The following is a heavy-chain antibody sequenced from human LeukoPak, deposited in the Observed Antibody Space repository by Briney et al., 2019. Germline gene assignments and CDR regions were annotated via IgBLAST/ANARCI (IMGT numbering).Heavy chain of an antibody. D-gene: IGHD6-19*01. CDR2: INHSGST. V-gene: IGHV4-34*01. CDR1: GESFSGYY. Sequence: SETLSLTCAVYGESFSGYYWSWIRQPPGKGLEWIGEINHSGSTNYNPSLKSRVTMSVDMSKKQFSLKLSSVTAADTAVYYCARGYGYSSGWYFDWGQGTLVSVSS. J-gene: IGHJ4*02. CDR3: ARGYGYSSGWYFD.